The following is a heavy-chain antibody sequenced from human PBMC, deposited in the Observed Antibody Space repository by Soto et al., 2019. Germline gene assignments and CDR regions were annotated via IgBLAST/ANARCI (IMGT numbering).Heavy chain of an antibody. Sequence: GCLVPACAAYGFNFGNNWMHWVRQAPGKGLEWVSRMNSDGRTTNYADSVKVRFTVSRDNAKNTLYLQMNSLRAEDTAVYYCATAEVDYWGPGTPVTVYS. CDR3: ATAEVDY. V-gene: IGHV3-74*01. CDR2: MNSDGRTT. J-gene: IGHJ4*02. CDR1: GFNFGNNW.